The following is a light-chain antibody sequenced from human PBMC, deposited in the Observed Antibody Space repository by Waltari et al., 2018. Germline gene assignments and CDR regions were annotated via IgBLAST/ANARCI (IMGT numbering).Light chain of an antibody. Sequence: ETVMTQSPTTLSLSPGERATLSCRASQSVSTNLAWYQQRPGQAPRLLIYGASIRATGVPARFSGRWAGTEFTLTISSLQSEDFAVYYCQQYNNWPPYIFGQGSQLEI. J-gene: IGKJ2*01. CDR3: QQYNNWPPYI. V-gene: IGKV3-15*01. CDR1: QSVSTN. CDR2: GAS.